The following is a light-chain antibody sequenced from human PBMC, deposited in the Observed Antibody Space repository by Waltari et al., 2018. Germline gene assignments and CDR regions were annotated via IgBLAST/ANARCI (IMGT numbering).Light chain of an antibody. CDR2: IYGDGRH. CDR1: SGHSLFT. J-gene: IGLJ3*02. V-gene: IGLV4-69*01. CDR3: QTWAPGFNWV. Sequence: QFVLTQVPSASASLGASVRLTCTLSSGHSLFTIPWHQHHPQKGPRYLMKIYGDGRHDKGGGIPDRFSGSSSGAERYLTISSLQSDDEADYYCQTWAPGFNWVFGGGTKLTVV.